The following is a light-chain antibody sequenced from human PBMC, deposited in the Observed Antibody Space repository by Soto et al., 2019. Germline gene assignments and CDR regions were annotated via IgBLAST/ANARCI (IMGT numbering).Light chain of an antibody. V-gene: IGKV3D-15*01. CDR1: QSVSSN. J-gene: IGKJ4*01. CDR2: GAS. CDR3: QEYNNWPIT. Sequence: EIVMTQSPATLSVSPGERATLSCRASQSVSSNLAWYQQKPGQAPRLLIYGASTRATGIPARFSGSGSGTEFTLTISSLQSDDFAVDYCQEYNNWPITFGGETKVDIK.